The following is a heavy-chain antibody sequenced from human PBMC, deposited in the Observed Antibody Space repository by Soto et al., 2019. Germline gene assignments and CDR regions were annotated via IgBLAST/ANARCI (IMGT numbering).Heavy chain of an antibody. J-gene: IGHJ6*02. CDR3: ARHISNSRYYYSALAV. V-gene: IGHV5-51*01. Sequence: PGEAVKISCKGSGYTFTDYWVGWVRQLPGKGLEWMWIIYPGDSDTRYSPSFQGHVTITVDKSTNTACLQWNTLRASDTAMYYCARHISNSRYYYSALAVWGQGTTVPVSS. CDR1: GYTFTDYW. D-gene: IGHD4-4*01. CDR2: IYPGDSDT.